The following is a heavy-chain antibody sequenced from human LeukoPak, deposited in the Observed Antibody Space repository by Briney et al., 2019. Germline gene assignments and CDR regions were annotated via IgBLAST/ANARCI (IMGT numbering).Heavy chain of an antibody. CDR3: ARYHDFWSGYYMGGGANWFDP. J-gene: IGHJ5*02. D-gene: IGHD3-3*01. CDR1: GDSISSDY. Sequence: SETLSLTCSVSGDSISSDYWSWIRQPPGKGLEWIGSIYHSGSTYYNPSLKSRVTISVDTSKNQFSLKLSSVTAADTAVYYCARYHDFWSGYYMGGGANWFDPWGQGTLVTVSS. V-gene: IGHV4-38-2*02. CDR2: IYHSGST.